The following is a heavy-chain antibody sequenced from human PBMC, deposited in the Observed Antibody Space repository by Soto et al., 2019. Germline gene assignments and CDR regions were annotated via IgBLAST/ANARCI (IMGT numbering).Heavy chain of an antibody. V-gene: IGHV4-30-4*01. CDR1: GGFITSGDYY. Sequence: QVQLQESGPGLVKPSQTLSLTCTVSGGFITSGDYYWSWIRQPPGKGLEWIGYIYYSGSTYYNPSRKSRVTISKDTSNNQFSLKLSSVTAADTAVYYCAVATRTSIVGMDVWGQGTTVTVSS. CDR3: AVATRTSIVGMDV. D-gene: IGHD1-26*01. CDR2: IYYSGST. J-gene: IGHJ6*02.